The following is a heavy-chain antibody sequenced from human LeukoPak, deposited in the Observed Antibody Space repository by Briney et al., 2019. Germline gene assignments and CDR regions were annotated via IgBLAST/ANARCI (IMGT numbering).Heavy chain of an antibody. J-gene: IGHJ4*02. CDR2: IYSGDYT. CDR3: ARDSHGDGIGR. Sequence: GGSLRLSCAASGFTVSGNYMSWVRQAPGKGLEWVPVIYSGDYTYYADSVKGRFTISRDNFKNTLYLQMNSLRAEDTAVYYCARDSHGDGIGRWGQGTLVTVSS. D-gene: IGHD4-17*01. V-gene: IGHV3-66*01. CDR1: GFTVSGNY.